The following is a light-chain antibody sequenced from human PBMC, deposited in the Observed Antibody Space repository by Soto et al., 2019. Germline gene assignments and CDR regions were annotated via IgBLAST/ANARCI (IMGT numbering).Light chain of an antibody. CDR2: GAS. CDR3: QQYGTSPEMT. V-gene: IGKV3-20*01. Sequence: SVLTQSPGTLSLSPGERAPLSCRASQSVSSSYLAWYQQKPGKAPRLLIYGASGRPTGIPDRFSGSGSGTDFTLTISRLEPEDFAVYYCQQYGTSPEMTVGVGTKVEIK. CDR1: QSVSSSY. J-gene: IGKJ4*01.